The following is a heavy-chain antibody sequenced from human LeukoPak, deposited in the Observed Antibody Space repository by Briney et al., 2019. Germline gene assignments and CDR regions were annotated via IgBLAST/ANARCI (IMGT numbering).Heavy chain of an antibody. Sequence: SETLSLTCAVYGGSFSGYYWSWIRQPPGKGLEWIGEINHSGSTNYNPSLKSRVTISVDTSKNQFSLKLSSVTAADTAVYYCASWRGSGSTNFDYWGQGTLVTVSS. CDR1: GGSFSGYY. V-gene: IGHV4-34*01. CDR3: ASWRGSGSTNFDY. J-gene: IGHJ4*02. D-gene: IGHD3-10*01. CDR2: INHSGST.